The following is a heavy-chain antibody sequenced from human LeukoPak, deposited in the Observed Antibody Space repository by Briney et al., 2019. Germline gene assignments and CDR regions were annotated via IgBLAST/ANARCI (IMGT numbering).Heavy chain of an antibody. CDR3: ARGARSDSSGYRDPSFDC. D-gene: IGHD3-22*01. CDR1: GGSITTFY. J-gene: IGHJ4*02. Sequence: SETLSLSCTLSGGSITTFYWTWVRQPPGKGLEWIGYIYYSGSANYNPSLQSRVTISVDMSKNQFSLKLSSVTAADTAVYCCARGARSDSSGYRDPSFDCWGQGTLVTVSS. V-gene: IGHV4-59*01. CDR2: IYYSGSA.